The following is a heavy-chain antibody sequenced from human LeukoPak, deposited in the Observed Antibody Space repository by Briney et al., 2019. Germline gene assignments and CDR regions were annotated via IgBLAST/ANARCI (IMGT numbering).Heavy chain of an antibody. CDR3: AAWTDRGYSY. D-gene: IGHD5-12*01. J-gene: IGHJ4*02. V-gene: IGHV3-7*01. CDR1: GFTFSRSW. Sequence: GGSLRLSCTASGFTFSRSWMNWIRQAPGKGLEWVANINPDGDGMRFVDSVKGRFTMSRDNAQSSLHLQMNSLRVEDTAFYYCAAWTDRGYSYWGQGVLVTVSS. CDR2: INPDGDGM.